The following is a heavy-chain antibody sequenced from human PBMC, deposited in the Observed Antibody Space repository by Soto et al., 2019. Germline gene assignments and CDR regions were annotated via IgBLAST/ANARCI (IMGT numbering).Heavy chain of an antibody. Sequence: QVPLVQSRAEVMKPGASVKVSCKASGYTFTSYGISWVRQAPGQGLEWMGWISAYNGNTNYAQKLQGRVTMTTDTSTSTAYMELRSLRSDDTAVYYCARTPANYDHCSSTSCYLGYWGQGTLVTVSS. CDR1: GYTFTSYG. CDR2: ISAYNGNT. V-gene: IGHV1-18*01. J-gene: IGHJ4*02. D-gene: IGHD2-2*01. CDR3: ARTPANYDHCSSTSCYLGY.